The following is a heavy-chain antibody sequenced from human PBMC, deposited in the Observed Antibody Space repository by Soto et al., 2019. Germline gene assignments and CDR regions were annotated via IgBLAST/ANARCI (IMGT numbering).Heavy chain of an antibody. J-gene: IGHJ5*02. V-gene: IGHV3-23*01. Sequence: EVQLLESGGGLVQPGGSLRLSCAASGFTFSSYAMSCVRQAPGKGLEWVSAISGSGGSTYYADSVKGRFTISRDNSKNTLYLQMNSLRAEDTAVYYCAKDRARYCSGGSCSFDPWGQGTLVTVSS. CDR1: GFTFSSYA. D-gene: IGHD2-15*01. CDR2: ISGSGGST. CDR3: AKDRARYCSGGSCSFDP.